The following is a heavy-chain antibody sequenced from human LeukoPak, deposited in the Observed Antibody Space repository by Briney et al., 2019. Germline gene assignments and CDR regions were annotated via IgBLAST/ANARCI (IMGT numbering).Heavy chain of an antibody. V-gene: IGHV1-18*04. CDR1: GYTFSSYG. J-gene: IGHJ4*02. CDR3: ARIDYGDY. CDR2: ISIYNGNT. Sequence: ASVKVSCKASGYTFSSYGISWVRQAPGQGLEWMGWISIYNGNTNYAQRLQGRVTMTTDTSTFTAYMELRSLRSDDTAVYYCARIDYGDYWGQGTLVTVSS.